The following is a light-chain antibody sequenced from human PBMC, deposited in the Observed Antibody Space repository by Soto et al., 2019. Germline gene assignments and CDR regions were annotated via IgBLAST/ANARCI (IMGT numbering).Light chain of an antibody. CDR1: SSDVGSYNL. J-gene: IGLJ2*01. CDR3: CSYAGSSTSV. CDR2: EGS. Sequence: QSALTQPASESGSPGQSITISCTGTSSDVGSYNLVSWYQQHPGKAPKLMIYEGSKRPSGVSNRFSGSKSGNTASLTISGLQAEDEADYYCCSYAGSSTSVFGGGTQLTVL. V-gene: IGLV2-23*01.